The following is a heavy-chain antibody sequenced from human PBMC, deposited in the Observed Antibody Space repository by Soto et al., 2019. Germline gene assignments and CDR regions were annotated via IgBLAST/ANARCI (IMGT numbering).Heavy chain of an antibody. CDR1: GGTFSSYT. D-gene: IGHD6-13*01. CDR2: ILPILGIA. J-gene: IGHJ4*02. CDR3: ARDGGIAAAGAPSDY. V-gene: IGHV1-69*08. Sequence: QVQLVQSGAEVKKPGSSVKVSCKASGGTFSSYTISWVRQAPGQGLEWMGRILPILGIANYAQKFQGRVTITADKSTSTAYMELSSLRSEDTAVYYCARDGGIAAAGAPSDYWGQGTLVTVSS.